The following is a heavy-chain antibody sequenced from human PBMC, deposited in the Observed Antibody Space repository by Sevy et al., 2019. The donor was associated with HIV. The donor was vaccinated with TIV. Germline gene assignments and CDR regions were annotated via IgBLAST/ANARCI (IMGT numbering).Heavy chain of an antibody. D-gene: IGHD3-16*01. V-gene: IGHV3-21*01. CDR2: ITGSGTYI. CDR1: GFTFNNYN. CDR3: TRDRGGLRGGAFDY. J-gene: IGHJ4*02. Sequence: GGTLRLSCAASGFTFNNYNMSWVRQAPGKGLEWVSSITGSGTYIYYADSLKGRFTISRDNAKNSFYLQMNSLRAEDSAVDCCTRDRGGLRGGAFDYWGQGTLVTVSS.